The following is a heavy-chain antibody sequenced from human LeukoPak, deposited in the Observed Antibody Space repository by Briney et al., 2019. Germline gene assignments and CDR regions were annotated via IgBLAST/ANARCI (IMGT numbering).Heavy chain of an antibody. J-gene: IGHJ4*02. V-gene: IGHV1-69*06. CDR3: HLESGSYSEIFDY. CDR2: IIPIFGTA. CDR1: GGTFSSYA. Sequence: SVKVSCKASGGTFSSYAISWVRQAPGQGLEWMGGIIPIFGTANYAQKFQGRVTITADKSTSTAYMELSSLRSEDTAVYYCHLESGSYSEIFDYWGQGTLVTVSS. D-gene: IGHD1-26*01.